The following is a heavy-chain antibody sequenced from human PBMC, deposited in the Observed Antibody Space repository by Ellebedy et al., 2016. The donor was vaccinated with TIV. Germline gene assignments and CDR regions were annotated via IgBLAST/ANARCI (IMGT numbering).Heavy chain of an antibody. V-gene: IGHV1-69*13. J-gene: IGHJ6*02. CDR3: ARDRGVGYYDILTGTDV. Sequence: SVKVSXKASRGTFSSYAISWVRQAPGQGLEWMGGIIPIFGTANYAQKFQGRVTITADESTSTAYMELSSLRSEDTAVYYCARDRGVGYYDILTGTDVWGQGTTVTVSS. CDR1: RGTFSSYA. D-gene: IGHD3-9*01. CDR2: IIPIFGTA.